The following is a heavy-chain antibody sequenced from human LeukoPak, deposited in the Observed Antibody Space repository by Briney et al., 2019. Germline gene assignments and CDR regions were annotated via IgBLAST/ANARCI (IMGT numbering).Heavy chain of an antibody. D-gene: IGHD5-12*01. J-gene: IGHJ4*02. CDR3: ARDIHSGYDLTSVLGDY. CDR1: GFTFSSYA. CDR2: ISYDGSNK. V-gene: IGHV3-30-3*01. Sequence: GGSLRLSCAASGFTFSSYAMHWVRQAPGKGLEWVAVISYDGSNKYYADSVKGRFTISRDNSKNTLYLQMNSLRAEDTAVYYCARDIHSGYDLTSVLGDYWGQGTLVTVSS.